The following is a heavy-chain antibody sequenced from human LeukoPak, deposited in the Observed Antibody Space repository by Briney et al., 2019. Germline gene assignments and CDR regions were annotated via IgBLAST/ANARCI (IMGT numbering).Heavy chain of an antibody. CDR1: GGSISSGGSY. J-gene: IGHJ6*04. CDR3: ARVSCSSTSCKRYYYYGMDV. D-gene: IGHD2-2*01. V-gene: IGHV4-31*03. CDR2: ISYDGST. Sequence: PSETLSLTSTVPGGSISSGGSYSSWIRQHPGKGLEWIGYISYDGSTYYNPSLKSRVTISVDTSKNQFSLKLSSVTAADTAVYYCARVSCSSTSCKRYYYYGMDVWGKGTTVTVSS.